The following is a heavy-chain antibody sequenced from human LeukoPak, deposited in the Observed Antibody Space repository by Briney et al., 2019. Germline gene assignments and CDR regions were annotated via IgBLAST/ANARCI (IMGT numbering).Heavy chain of an antibody. J-gene: IGHJ4*02. CDR1: GFIFTDYF. CDR2: ISGSGSTI. D-gene: IGHD3-16*01. Sequence: PGGSLRLSCAASGFIFTDYFMGWIRQAPGKGLKWVAYISGSGSTIYYADSVKGRFTISRDNAKNSLYLQMNSLRVEDTAFYYCARDIHESGPDYDQWGQGTRVTISS. CDR3: ARDIHESGPDYDQ. V-gene: IGHV3-11*01.